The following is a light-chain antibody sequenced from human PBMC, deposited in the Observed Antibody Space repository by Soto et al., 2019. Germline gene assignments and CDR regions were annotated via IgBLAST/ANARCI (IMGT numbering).Light chain of an antibody. CDR2: KAS. CDR3: QHYYSFSEA. Sequence: DIRMTQSPSTLSGSVGDRITITCRASQTISSWLAWYQQKPGKAPKLLIYKASTLKSGVPSRFSGSGSGTEFTLTISSLQTDDFATYYCQHYYSFSEAFGQGTKVELK. J-gene: IGKJ1*01. V-gene: IGKV1-5*03. CDR1: QTISSW.